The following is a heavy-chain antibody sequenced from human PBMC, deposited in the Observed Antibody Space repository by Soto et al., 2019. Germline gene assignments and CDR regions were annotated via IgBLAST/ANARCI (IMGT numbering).Heavy chain of an antibody. Sequence: QVQLVESGGGVVQPGRSLRLSCAASGFTFSSYGMHWVRQAPGKGLEWVAVISYDGSNKYYADSVKGRFTISRDNSKNTLYLQMNSLRAEDTAVYYCARGWDTPMPGGLRETPFDYWGQGTLVTVSS. D-gene: IGHD5-18*01. CDR3: ARGWDTPMPGGLRETPFDY. V-gene: IGHV3-30*03. J-gene: IGHJ4*02. CDR2: ISYDGSNK. CDR1: GFTFSSYG.